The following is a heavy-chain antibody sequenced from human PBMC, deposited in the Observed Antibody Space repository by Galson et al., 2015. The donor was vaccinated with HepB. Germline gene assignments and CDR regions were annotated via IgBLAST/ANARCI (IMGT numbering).Heavy chain of an antibody. CDR3: AIDPKWFGESYFDF. CDR2: ISYDGSSK. CDR1: GFTFSTYV. V-gene: IGHV3-30*03. Sequence: SLRLTCAASGFTFSTYVMNWVRQTPGKGLEWVAIISYDGSSKYYADSVKGRFTISRDNFKNTLYLEMNSLRAEDTAVYYCAIDPKWFGESYFDFWGQGTLVTVSS. D-gene: IGHD3-10*01. J-gene: IGHJ4*02.